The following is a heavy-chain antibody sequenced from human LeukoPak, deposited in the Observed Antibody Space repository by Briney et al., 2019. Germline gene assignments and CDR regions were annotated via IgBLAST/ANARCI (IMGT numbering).Heavy chain of an antibody. Sequence: PGGSLRLSCAASGFTFSSYSMNWVRQAPGKGLEWVSSISSSSSYIYYADSVKGRFTISRDNAKNSLYLQMNSLRAEDTAVYYCARRVAMALGGIVGAPLDGYYYYYMDVWGKGTTVTVSS. CDR3: ARRVAMALGGIVGAPLDGYYYYYMDV. CDR1: GFTFSSYS. V-gene: IGHV3-21*01. D-gene: IGHD1-26*01. J-gene: IGHJ6*03. CDR2: ISSSSSYI.